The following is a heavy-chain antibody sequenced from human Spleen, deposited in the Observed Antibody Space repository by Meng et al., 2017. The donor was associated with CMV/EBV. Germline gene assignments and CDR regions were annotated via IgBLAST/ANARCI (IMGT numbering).Heavy chain of an antibody. D-gene: IGHD5-18*01. J-gene: IGHJ4*02. V-gene: IGHV3-53*01. Sequence: GGSLRLSCAASGFTFSGYAMSWVRQAPGKGLEWVSVIYSGGSTYYADSVKGRFTISRDNSKNTLYLQMNSLRAEDTAVYYCAREKGYSYGYYFDYWGQGTLVTVSS. CDR2: IYSGGST. CDR1: GFTFSGYA. CDR3: AREKGYSYGYYFDY.